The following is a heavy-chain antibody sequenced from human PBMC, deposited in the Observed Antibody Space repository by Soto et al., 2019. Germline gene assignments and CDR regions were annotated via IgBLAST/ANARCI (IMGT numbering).Heavy chain of an antibody. J-gene: IGHJ6*02. CDR3: ARRDSSSSGYYGMDV. V-gene: IGHV1-46*01. CDR1: GYTFTSYG. D-gene: IGHD6-6*01. Sequence: GASVKVSCKASGYTFTSYGISWVRQAPGQGLEWMGIINPSGGSTSYAQKFQGRVTMTRDTSTSTVYMELSSLRSEDTAVYYCARRDSSSSGYYGMDVWGQGTTVTVSS. CDR2: INPSGGST.